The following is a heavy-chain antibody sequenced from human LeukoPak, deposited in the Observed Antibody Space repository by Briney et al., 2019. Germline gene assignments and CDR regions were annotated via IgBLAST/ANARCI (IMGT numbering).Heavy chain of an antibody. CDR1: GGTFSSYA. V-gene: IGHV1-69*04. CDR2: IIPILGIA. D-gene: IGHD5-24*01. Sequence: GASVKVSCKASGGTFSSYAISWVRQAPGQGLEWMGRIIPILGIANYAQKFQGRVTITADKSASTAYMELSSLRSEDTAVYYCARGMATITPRTFDYWGQGTLVTVSS. J-gene: IGHJ4*02. CDR3: ARGMATITPRTFDY.